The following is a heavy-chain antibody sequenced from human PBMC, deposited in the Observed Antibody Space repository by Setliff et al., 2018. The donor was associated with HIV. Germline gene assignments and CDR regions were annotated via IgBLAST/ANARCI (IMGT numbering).Heavy chain of an antibody. D-gene: IGHD3-10*01. CDR2: INTNTGNP. J-gene: IGHJ4*02. Sequence: GASVKVSCKASGYTFTSYAMNWVRQAPGQGLEWMGWINTNTGNPTYAQGFTGRFVFSLDTSVSTAYLQISSLKAEDTAVYYCARAPRGYYYGSGSYYRYCFDYWGQGTLVTAPQ. CDR1: GYTFTSYA. CDR3: ARAPRGYYYGSGSYYRYCFDY. V-gene: IGHV7-4-1*02.